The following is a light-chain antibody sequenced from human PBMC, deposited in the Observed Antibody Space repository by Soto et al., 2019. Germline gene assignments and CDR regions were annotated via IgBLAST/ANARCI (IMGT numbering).Light chain of an antibody. CDR2: ASS. Sequence: TQSPSSLSASVGDRVTITCRASQDIGSHLAWYQQKPGQAPRLFIYASSIRATGIPDRFSGSGSGTDFTLTISRLEPEDFAVYYCQQYGLSPRTFGRGTKVEIK. J-gene: IGKJ1*01. CDR1: QDIGSH. V-gene: IGKV3-20*01. CDR3: QQYGLSPRT.